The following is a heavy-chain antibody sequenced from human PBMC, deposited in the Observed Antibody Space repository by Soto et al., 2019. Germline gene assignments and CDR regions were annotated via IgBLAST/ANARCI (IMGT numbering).Heavy chain of an antibody. V-gene: IGHV4-39*01. J-gene: IGHJ4*02. CDR3: ARQAVDEGYSSGWYFDS. CDR2: VSYNVRT. CDR1: GGSISSRSYF. D-gene: IGHD6-19*01. Sequence: QLQLQESGPGLVKPSETLFLTCTVSGGSISSRSYFWGWIRQPPGKGLEWIGSVSYNVRTYYNPSPKSQRTICVDTSKNHFFLKLSSVTAADTSVYYCARQAVDEGYSSGWYFDSWGQGTLVTVSS.